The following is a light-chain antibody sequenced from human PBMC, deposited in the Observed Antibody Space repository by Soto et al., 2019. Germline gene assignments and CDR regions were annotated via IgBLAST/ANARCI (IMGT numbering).Light chain of an antibody. CDR2: GAS. CDR1: QSVSSNY. CDR3: QQYGSSPPN. Sequence: EIVLTQSPGTLSLSPGERATLSCRASQSVSSNYLAWYQRKPGQPPRLLIYGASSRATGIPDRFSGSGSGTEFTLTISSLEPEDFAVYYCQQYGSSPPNFGQGTRLEIK. V-gene: IGKV3-20*01. J-gene: IGKJ5*01.